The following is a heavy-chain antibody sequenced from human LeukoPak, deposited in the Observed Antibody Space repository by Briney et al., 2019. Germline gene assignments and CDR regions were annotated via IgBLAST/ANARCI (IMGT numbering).Heavy chain of an antibody. CDR1: GGSISSGDYY. D-gene: IGHD4-17*01. V-gene: IGHV4-31*03. J-gene: IGHJ4*02. CDR2: IYHRGST. CDR3: ARGASTVTTFFDS. Sequence: SETLSLTCTVSGGSISSGDYYWSWIRQHPGKGLEWIGYIYHRGSTYYNPSLKSRLIISVDTSKNRFSLRLSSVTAADTAVYYCARGASTVTTFFDSWGQGTLVTVSS.